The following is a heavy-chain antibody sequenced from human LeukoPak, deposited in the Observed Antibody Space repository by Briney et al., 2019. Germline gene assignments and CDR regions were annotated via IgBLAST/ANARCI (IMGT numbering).Heavy chain of an antibody. Sequence: SETLSLTCSVSGGSMSSYHWSWIRQPPGKGLEWIGHIYYSGTTNYDPSLKSRVTISIDTSKNQASLELRSVTAADTAVYYCARSLLHLSDTSGFFGYWGQGTLVSVSS. J-gene: IGHJ4*02. CDR1: GGSMSSYH. D-gene: IGHD3-22*01. V-gene: IGHV4-59*01. CDR2: IYYSGTT. CDR3: ARSLLHLSDTSGFFGY.